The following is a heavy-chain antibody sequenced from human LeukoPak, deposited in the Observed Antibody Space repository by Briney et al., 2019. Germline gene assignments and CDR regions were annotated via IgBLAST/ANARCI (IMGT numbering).Heavy chain of an antibody. CDR1: RFTFNDYG. CDR3: ARNFGGGDRSGPFY. D-gene: IGHD3-22*01. J-gene: IGHJ4*02. V-gene: IGHV3-20*04. CDR2: INWNGGST. Sequence: GGSLRLSCAASRFTFNDYGMSWVRQAPGKGLEWVSGINWNGGSTAYADSVRGRFTISGDNAKNSLYLQMNSLRAEDTAFYYCARNFGGGDRSGPFYWGQGTLVTVSS.